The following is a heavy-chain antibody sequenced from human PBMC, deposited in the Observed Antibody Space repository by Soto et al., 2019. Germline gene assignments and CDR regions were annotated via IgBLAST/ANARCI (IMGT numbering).Heavy chain of an antibody. J-gene: IGHJ4*02. Sequence: GGSLRLSCAASGFTFSNAWMSWVRQAPGKGLEWVGRIKSKTDGGATDYAANVKGKFTISREDSKNTLYLQMNSLKTEDTAEYYCTTASYQLWFGGDLVDYWGQGTLVTVSS. CDR1: GFTFSNAW. CDR3: TTASYQLWFGGDLVDY. CDR2: IKSKTDGGAT. V-gene: IGHV3-15*01. D-gene: IGHD3-10*01.